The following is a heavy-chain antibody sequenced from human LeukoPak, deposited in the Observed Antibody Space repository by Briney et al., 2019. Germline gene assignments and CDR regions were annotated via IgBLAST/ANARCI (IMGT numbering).Heavy chain of an antibody. CDR3: AKDVIVGGTTANWYFDF. V-gene: IGHV3-23*01. CDR1: GFIFSSYA. J-gene: IGHJ2*01. CDR2: TSGSGGST. Sequence: GGSLRLSCAGSGFIFSSYAMSWVRQAPGKGLEWVSATSGSGGSTYYADSVKGRFTISRDNSKNTLYLQMNSLRVEDMAVYYCAKDVIVGGTTANWYFDFWGRGTLVTVSS. D-gene: IGHD1-26*01.